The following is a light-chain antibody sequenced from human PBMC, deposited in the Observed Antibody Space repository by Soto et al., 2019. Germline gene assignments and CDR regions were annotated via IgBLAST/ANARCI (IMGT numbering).Light chain of an antibody. V-gene: IGLV2-14*01. J-gene: IGLJ1*01. CDR1: SSDVGGYNY. CDR2: DVT. CDR3: SSYTSSSTYV. Sequence: QSALTQPASVSGSPGQSITISCTGTSSDVGGYNYVSWSQQHPGKAPKLMIYDVTNRPSGVSNRFSGSKSGNTASLTISGLQAEDEADYYCSSYTSSSTYVFGTGTKLTVL.